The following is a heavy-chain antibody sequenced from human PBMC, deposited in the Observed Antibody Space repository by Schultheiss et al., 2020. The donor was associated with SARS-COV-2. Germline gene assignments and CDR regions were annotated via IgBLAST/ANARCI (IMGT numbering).Heavy chain of an antibody. D-gene: IGHD6-19*01. J-gene: IGHJ6*02. CDR1: GYTFTGYY. V-gene: IGHV1-2*02. CDR2: INPNSGGT. CDR3: ARDLRYSSGWYEGYYYGMDV. Sequence: ASVKVSCKASGYTFTGYYMHWVRQAPGQGLEWMGWINPNSGGTNYAQKFQGRVTITRNTSISTAYMELSSLRSEDTAVYYCARDLRYSSGWYEGYYYGMDVWSQGTTVTVAS.